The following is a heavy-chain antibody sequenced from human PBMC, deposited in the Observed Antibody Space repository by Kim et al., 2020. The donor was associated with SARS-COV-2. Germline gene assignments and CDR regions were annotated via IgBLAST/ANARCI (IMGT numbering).Heavy chain of an antibody. J-gene: IGHJ6*01. CDR3: ARDRGYSYGHRDYYYYG. CDR2: ISYDGSNK. Sequence: GGSLRLSCAASGFTFSSYAMHWVRQAPGKGLEWVAVISYDGSNKYYADSVKGRFTISRDNSKNTLYLQMNSLRAEDTAVYYCARDRGYSYGHRDYYYYG. V-gene: IGHV3-30*04. CDR1: GFTFSSYA. D-gene: IGHD5-18*01.